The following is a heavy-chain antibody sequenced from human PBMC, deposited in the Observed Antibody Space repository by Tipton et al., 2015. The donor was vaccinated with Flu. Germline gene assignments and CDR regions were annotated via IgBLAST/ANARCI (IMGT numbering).Heavy chain of an antibody. D-gene: IGHD1-1*01. Sequence: SLRLSCAASGFTFDDYAMHWVRQAPGKGLEWVSGISWNSGSIGYADSVKGRFTISRDNAKNSLYLQMNSLRAEDTALYYCAKDITSLFTAFDYWGQGTLVTVSS. CDR3: AKDITSLFTAFDY. J-gene: IGHJ4*02. CDR1: GFTFDDYA. V-gene: IGHV3-9*01. CDR2: ISWNSGSI.